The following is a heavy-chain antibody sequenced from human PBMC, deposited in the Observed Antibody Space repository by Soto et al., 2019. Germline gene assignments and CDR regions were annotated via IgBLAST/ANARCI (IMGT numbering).Heavy chain of an antibody. CDR2: ISGSGGST. CDR1: GFTFSSYA. J-gene: IGHJ4*02. V-gene: IGHV3-23*01. Sequence: EVQLLESGGGLVQPGGSLRLSCAASGFTFSSYAMSWVRQAPGKGLEWVSAISGSGGSTYYADSVKGRFTISRDNSKNPLYLQMNSLRAEDTAVYYCAKVRAYYDSIGYSSLYDYWGQGTLVNVSS. D-gene: IGHD3-22*01. CDR3: AKVRAYYDSIGYSSLYDY.